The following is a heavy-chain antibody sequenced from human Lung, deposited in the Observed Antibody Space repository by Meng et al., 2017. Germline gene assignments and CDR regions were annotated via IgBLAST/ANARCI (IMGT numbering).Heavy chain of an antibody. D-gene: IGHD6-13*01. J-gene: IGHJ4*02. Sequence: GESLKISCAASGFTFSSYAMGWVRQAPGKGLEWVSAISGSGGSTYYADSVKGRFTISRDNSKNTLYLQMNSLGAEDTAVYYCAKERRGQQLVGRGPFDYWGQGTLVTVSS. V-gene: IGHV3-23*01. CDR2: ISGSGGST. CDR1: GFTFSSYA. CDR3: AKERRGQQLVGRGPFDY.